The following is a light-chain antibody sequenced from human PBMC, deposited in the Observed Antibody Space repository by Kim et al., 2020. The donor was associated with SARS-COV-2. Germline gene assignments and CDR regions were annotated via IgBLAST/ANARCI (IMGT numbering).Light chain of an antibody. V-gene: IGLV3-19*01. CDR1: NLRSYY. CDR2: GKN. CDR3: SSRDSSGYLLV. J-gene: IGLJ3*02. Sequence: SSELTQDPAVSVALGQTVRITCQGDNLRSYYATWYQQKPGQAPALVIYGKNNRPSGIPDRFSGSSSGNTASLTITGAQAEDEADYYCSSRDSSGYLLVFGEGTQLTVL.